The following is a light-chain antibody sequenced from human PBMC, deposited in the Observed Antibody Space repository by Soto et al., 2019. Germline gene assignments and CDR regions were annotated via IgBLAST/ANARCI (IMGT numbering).Light chain of an antibody. CDR3: CSYVGASIYV. CDR1: SSDVGSYNR. V-gene: IGLV2-18*02. Sequence: QSALTQPASVSGSPGQSITISCTGTSSDVGSYNRVSWYQQPPGTAPKLMIYEVSNRPSGVPDRFSGSKSGNTASLTISGLQAEDEADYYCCSYVGASIYVFGTGTKLTVL. CDR2: EVS. J-gene: IGLJ1*01.